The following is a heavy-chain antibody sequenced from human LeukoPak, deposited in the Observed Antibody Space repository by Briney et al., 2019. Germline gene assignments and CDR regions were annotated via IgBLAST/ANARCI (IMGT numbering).Heavy chain of an antibody. CDR2: IYWNDDK. D-gene: IGHD5-18*01. CDR1: GFSLSTSGVG. J-gene: IGHJ4*02. CDR3: AHRSVDTAMACFDY. Sequence: SGPTLVKPTQTLTLTCTFSGFSLSTSGVGVGWIRQPPGKALECLALIYWNDDKRYSPSLKSRLTITKDTSKNQVVLTMTNMDPVDTATYYCAHRSVDTAMACFDYWGQGTLVTVSS. V-gene: IGHV2-5*01.